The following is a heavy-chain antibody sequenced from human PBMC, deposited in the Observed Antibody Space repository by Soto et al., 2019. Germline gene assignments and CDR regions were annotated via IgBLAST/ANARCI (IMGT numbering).Heavy chain of an antibody. CDR3: STGSTFSGSVFDY. D-gene: IGHD1-26*01. V-gene: IGHV3-15*05. J-gene: IGHJ4*02. Sequence: GGSLRLSCSASGFSFRTTWIAWVRQAPWKGLEWVGRIKSKSAGDTTDYADPVKGRFTISRDDSKDTLYLHMDSLETGDTAVYYCSTGSTFSGSVFDYRNQGTLIIAST. CDR1: GFSFRTTW. CDR2: IKSKSAGDTT.